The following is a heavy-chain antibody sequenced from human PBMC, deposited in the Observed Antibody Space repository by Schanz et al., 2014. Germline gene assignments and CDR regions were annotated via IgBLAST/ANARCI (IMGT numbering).Heavy chain of an antibody. Sequence: QVQLVQSGAEVKQPGSSVKVTCTASGGTFTSNSISWVRQAPGQGLEWMGRIIPNLGSANYAQKFQGRVTITADKSTSTVYMELSSLRSEDTAIYYCARGNTIFGVVILGWLDPWGQGTLVTVSS. CDR3: ARGNTIFGVVILGWLDP. CDR1: GGTFTSNS. J-gene: IGHJ5*02. V-gene: IGHV1-69*04. D-gene: IGHD3-3*01. CDR2: IIPNLGSA.